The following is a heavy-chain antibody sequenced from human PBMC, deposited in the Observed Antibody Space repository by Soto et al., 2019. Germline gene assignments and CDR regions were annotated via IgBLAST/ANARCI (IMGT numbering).Heavy chain of an antibody. J-gene: IGHJ3*02. D-gene: IGHD3-9*01. CDR2: INHSGNN. CDR1: GGSFSTYY. CDR3: ARGGSNDWQVALDI. V-gene: IGHV4-34*01. Sequence: QLQQWGAGLLKPSETLSLTCVVSGGSFSTYYYNWIRQSPGKGLEWIGEINHSGNNNYSPFLNSRVTMSLDTSKNQFSLKLTSVTAADTAVYYCARGGSNDWQVALDIWGQGTLVTVSS.